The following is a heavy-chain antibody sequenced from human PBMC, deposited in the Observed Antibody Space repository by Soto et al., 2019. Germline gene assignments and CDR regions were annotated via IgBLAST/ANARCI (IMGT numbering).Heavy chain of an antibody. CDR3: PTRPHENERTIYHGVFDY. D-gene: IGHD1-7*01. CDR2: IKQDGSEK. J-gene: IGHJ4*02. Sequence: EVQLVESGGGLVQPGGSLRLSCAASGFTFRNNWMSWVRQAPGKGLEWVAKIKQDGSEKDYVDSVKGRFTISRDNAKKSLYLQINRLRAEDTAVYYCPTRPHENERTIYHGVFDYWGQGALVSVFS. CDR1: GFTFRNNW. V-gene: IGHV3-7*01.